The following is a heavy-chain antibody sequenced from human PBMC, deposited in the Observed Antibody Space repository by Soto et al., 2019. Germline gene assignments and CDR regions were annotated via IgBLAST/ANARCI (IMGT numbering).Heavy chain of an antibody. CDR2: SNYRGTT. J-gene: IGHJ4*02. Sequence: QVQLQESGPGLVRPSQTLSLTCTVSGGSITNGDYSWNWIRQHPGRGLEWFGNSNYRGTTVYNPSLKSRVFISVETSKNQFTLNLGSVTAADTAVYFYAGDAPGEAPYWGQGTLVTVSS. CDR1: GGSITNGDYS. D-gene: IGHD3-10*01. CDR3: AGDAPGEAPY. V-gene: IGHV4-31*03.